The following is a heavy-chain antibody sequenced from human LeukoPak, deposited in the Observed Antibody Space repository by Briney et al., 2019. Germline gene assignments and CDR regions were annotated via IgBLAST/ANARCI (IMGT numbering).Heavy chain of an antibody. CDR2: INHSGST. Sequence: SETLSLTCAVYGGSFSGYYWSWIRQPPGKGLEWIGEINHSGSTNYNPSLKSRVTISVDTSKNQFSLKLSSVTAADTAVHYCARGRGSIAAAGSFDYWGQGTLVTVSS. D-gene: IGHD6-13*01. CDR1: GGSFSGYY. CDR3: ARGRGSIAAAGSFDY. J-gene: IGHJ4*02. V-gene: IGHV4-34*01.